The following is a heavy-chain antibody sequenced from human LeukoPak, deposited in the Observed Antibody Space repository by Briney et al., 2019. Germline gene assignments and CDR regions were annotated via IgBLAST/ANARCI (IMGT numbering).Heavy chain of an antibody. CDR2: IIPIFDIT. CDR1: GGTFSSYA. CDR3: ARGLGTVTPSGASFDY. J-gene: IGHJ4*02. V-gene: IGHV1-69*04. D-gene: IGHD4-17*01. Sequence: SVKVSCKASGGTFSSYAINWVRQAPGQGLEWMGRIIPIFDITNYAQKFQDRVTITADKSTNTAYMELSSLRSEDTAVYFCARGLGTVTPSGASFDYWGQGTLVTVSS.